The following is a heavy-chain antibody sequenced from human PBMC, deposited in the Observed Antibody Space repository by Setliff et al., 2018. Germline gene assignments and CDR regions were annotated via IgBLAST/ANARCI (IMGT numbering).Heavy chain of an antibody. D-gene: IGHD2-2*01. J-gene: IGHJ5*02. CDR3: ARGYCSSPSCFFAGWFDP. V-gene: IGHV4-34*01. CDR2: INDRGST. Sequence: PSETLSLTCAVYGGPFIGYFWSWIRQSPGRGLEWIGEINDRGSTHYNPSLKSRVTISVDTSKNQFSLKLTSVTAADTAVYSCARGYCSSPSCFFAGWFDPWGQGTLVTVSS. CDR1: GGPFIGYF.